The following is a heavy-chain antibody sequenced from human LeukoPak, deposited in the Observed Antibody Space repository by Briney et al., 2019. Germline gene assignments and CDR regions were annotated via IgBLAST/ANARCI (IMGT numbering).Heavy chain of an antibody. CDR3: ARRSGIAVAGAFDY. Sequence: PGGSLRLSCTVSGFTVSSNYMSWVRQAPGKGLEWVSVIYSGGSTYYADSVKGRFTISRDNSKNTLYLQMNSLRAEDTAVYYCARRSGIAVAGAFDYWGQGTLVTVSS. V-gene: IGHV3-53*01. J-gene: IGHJ4*02. CDR1: GFTVSSNY. CDR2: IYSGGST. D-gene: IGHD6-19*01.